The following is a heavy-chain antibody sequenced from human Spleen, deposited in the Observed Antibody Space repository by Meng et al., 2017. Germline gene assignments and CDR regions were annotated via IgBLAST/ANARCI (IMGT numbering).Heavy chain of an antibody. Sequence: QEPLMQSGKGVKRPWASVKVYCTPSGYTFNAYYIHWVRQAPGQGLEWMGRINPISDDTHYAQKFHDRVTMTSDTSISTAYMELSRLRSDDTAVYYCVRDEDISAAGYLFGDYWGQGTLVTVSS. CDR2: INPISDDT. CDR1: GYTFNAYY. D-gene: IGHD6-13*01. V-gene: IGHV1-2*06. CDR3: VRDEDISAAGYLFGDY. J-gene: IGHJ4*02.